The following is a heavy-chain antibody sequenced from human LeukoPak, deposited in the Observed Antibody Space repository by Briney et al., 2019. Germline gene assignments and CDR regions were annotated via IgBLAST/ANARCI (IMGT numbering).Heavy chain of an antibody. CDR3: ARETSQKGAHYMDV. CDR2: IYYSGST. CDR1: GGSISSYY. D-gene: IGHD3-16*01. Sequence: PSETLSLTCTGSGGSISSYYWSWIRQPPGKGLEWFGYIYYSGSTNYNPSLKSRVTISVDTSKNQFSLKLSSVTAADTAVYYCARETSQKGAHYMDVWGKGTTVTISS. V-gene: IGHV4-59*01. J-gene: IGHJ6*03.